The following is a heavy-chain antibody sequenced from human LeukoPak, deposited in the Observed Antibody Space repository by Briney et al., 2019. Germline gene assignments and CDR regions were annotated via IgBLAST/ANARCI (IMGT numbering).Heavy chain of an antibody. CDR3: ARDLHRVDSGDYRATHYYYMDV. D-gene: IGHD3-3*01. CDR1: GASISDYY. J-gene: IGHJ6*03. Sequence: SETLSLTCTVSGASISDYYWSWIRQPPGKGLEWIVYIYHSGSTNYNPSLKSRVTISVDTSKNQFSLKLNSVTAADTAIYYCARDLHRVDSGDYRATHYYYMDVWGKGTTVTVSS. CDR2: IYHSGST. V-gene: IGHV4-59*01.